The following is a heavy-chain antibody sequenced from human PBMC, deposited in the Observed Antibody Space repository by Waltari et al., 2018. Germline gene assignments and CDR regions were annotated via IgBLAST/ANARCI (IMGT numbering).Heavy chain of an antibody. Sequence: EVQLLESGGGLVQPGGSLRLSCAASGFTFSSYAMSWVRQAPGKGLEWVSAMSGSGGSTYYADSVKGRFTISRDNSKNTLYLQMNSLRAEDTAVYYCAKVGRESGWYNDYWGQGTLVTVSS. D-gene: IGHD6-19*01. CDR3: AKVGRESGWYNDY. J-gene: IGHJ4*02. CDR1: GFTFSSYA. CDR2: MSGSGGST. V-gene: IGHV3-23*01.